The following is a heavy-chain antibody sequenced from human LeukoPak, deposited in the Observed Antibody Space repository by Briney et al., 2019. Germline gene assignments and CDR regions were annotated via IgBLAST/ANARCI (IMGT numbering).Heavy chain of an antibody. D-gene: IGHD3-3*01. V-gene: IGHV3-7*01. Sequence: GGSLRLSCAASGFTFSSYWMSWVRQAPGKGLEWVANIKQDGSEKYYVDSVKGRFTISRDNAKNSLYLQMNSLRAEDTAVYYCARALGDYDFWSGPSKYYFDYWGQGTLVTVSS. CDR2: IKQDGSEK. CDR3: ARALGDYDFWSGPSKYYFDY. CDR1: GFTFSSYW. J-gene: IGHJ4*02.